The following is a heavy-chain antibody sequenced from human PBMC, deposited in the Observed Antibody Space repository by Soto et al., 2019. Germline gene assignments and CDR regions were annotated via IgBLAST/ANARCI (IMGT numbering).Heavy chain of an antibody. D-gene: IGHD1-26*01. Sequence: PSETLSLTCDVSGDTISTGGYTWAWIRQPPGKALEWIGHTYNSGNPYYNPSLKSRVIISVDRSKNQFSLKVRSVTAADTAVYYCTRGLLSGSSYSGGWYYFDSWGQGTMVTVSS. CDR1: GDTISTGGYT. CDR3: TRGLLSGSSYSGGWYYFDS. CDR2: TYNSGNP. V-gene: IGHV4-30-2*01. J-gene: IGHJ4*02.